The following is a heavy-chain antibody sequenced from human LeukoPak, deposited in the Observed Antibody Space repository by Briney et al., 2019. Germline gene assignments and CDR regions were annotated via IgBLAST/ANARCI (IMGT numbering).Heavy chain of an antibody. J-gene: IGHJ4*02. V-gene: IGHV3-30*03. Sequence: GGSLRLSCAASGFTFSSYAMSWVRQAPGKGLEWVAVISYDGSNKYYADSVKGRFTISRDNSKNTLYLQMNSLRAEDTAVYYCAILPSDSFDYWGQGTLVTVSS. CDR1: GFTFSSYA. CDR3: AILPSDSFDY. CDR2: ISYDGSNK.